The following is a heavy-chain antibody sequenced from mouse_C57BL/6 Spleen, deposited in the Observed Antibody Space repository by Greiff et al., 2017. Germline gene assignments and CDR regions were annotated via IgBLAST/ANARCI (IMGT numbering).Heavy chain of an antibody. CDR1: GYTFTDYY. J-gene: IGHJ2*01. CDR2: INPNNGGT. CDR3: ARWGPFDY. V-gene: IGHV1-26*01. Sequence: VQLQQSGPELVKPGASVKISCKASGYTFTDYYMNWVKQSHGKSLEWIGDINPNNGGTSYNQKFKGKATLTVDKSSSTAYMERRSLTSEDSAVYYCARWGPFDYWGQGTTLTVSS.